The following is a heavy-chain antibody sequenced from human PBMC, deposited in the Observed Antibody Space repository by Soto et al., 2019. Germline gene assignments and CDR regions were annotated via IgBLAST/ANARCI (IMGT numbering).Heavy chain of an antibody. D-gene: IGHD1-26*01. CDR3: AREAGRSPEGGVYYYYGMDV. J-gene: IGHJ6*02. V-gene: IGHV4-30-4*01. CDR1: GGSISSGDYY. CDR2: IYYSGST. Sequence: PSETLSLTCTVSGGSISSGDYYWSWIRQPPGKGLEWIGYIYYSGSTYYNPSLKSRVTISVDTSKNQFSLKLSSVTAADTAVYYCAREAGRSPEGGVYYYYGMDVWGQGTTVTVSS.